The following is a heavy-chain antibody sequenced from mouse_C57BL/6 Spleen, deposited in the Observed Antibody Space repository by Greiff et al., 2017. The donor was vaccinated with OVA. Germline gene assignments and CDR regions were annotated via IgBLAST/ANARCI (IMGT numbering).Heavy chain of an antibody. Sequence: VQLKESGPELVKPGASVKISCKASGYTFTDYNMHWVKQSPGKGLEWIGVINPSYGSTSYNQKFKGKATLTVDKSSSTAYMQLNSLTSEDSAVYYCARREGYDGFDYWGQGTSLTVSA. CDR3: ARREGYDGFDY. CDR2: INPSYGST. CDR1: GYTFTDYN. V-gene: IGHV1-39*01. D-gene: IGHD2-2*01. J-gene: IGHJ2*02.